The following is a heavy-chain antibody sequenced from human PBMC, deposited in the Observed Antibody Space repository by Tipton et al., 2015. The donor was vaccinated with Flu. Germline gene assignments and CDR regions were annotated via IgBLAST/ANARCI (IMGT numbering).Heavy chain of an antibody. Sequence: TLSLTCTVSGGSISSSSYYWSWIRQPAGKGLEWIGRIYTSGSTNYNPSLKSRVTISVDTSKNQFSLKLSSVTAADTAVYYCARQRVGASLGPIDYWGQGTLVTVSS. CDR3: ARQRVGASLGPIDY. J-gene: IGHJ4*02. CDR2: IYTSGST. CDR1: GGSISSSSYY. V-gene: IGHV4-61*02. D-gene: IGHD1-26*01.